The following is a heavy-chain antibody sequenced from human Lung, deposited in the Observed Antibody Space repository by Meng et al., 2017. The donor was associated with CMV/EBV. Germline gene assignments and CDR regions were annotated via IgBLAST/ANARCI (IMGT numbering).Heavy chain of an antibody. J-gene: IGHJ4*02. D-gene: IGHD6-13*01. CDR3: ARGLTIAVAGTKFGS. V-gene: IGHV1-69*05. Sequence: SVKVSXKASGGTFRSYAISWVRQAPGQGLEWMGGFIPVFGTANYAQKFQGRVTITTDESTSTAYMELSSLRSEDTAIYYCARGLTIAVAGTKFGSWGQGXLVTVSS. CDR2: FIPVFGTA. CDR1: GGTFRSYA.